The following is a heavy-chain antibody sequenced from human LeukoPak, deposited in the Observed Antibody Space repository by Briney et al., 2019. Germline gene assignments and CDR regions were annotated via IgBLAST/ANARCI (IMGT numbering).Heavy chain of an antibody. CDR1: GFTFSTFA. V-gene: IGHV3-23*01. J-gene: IGHJ4*02. CDR2: ISDSGGST. D-gene: IGHD6-19*01. Sequence: GGSLRLSCTASGFTFSTFAMNWVRQAPGKGLEWGSAISDSGGSTYYADSVKGRFTISRDNSKNTLYLQMNSLRAEDTAVYYCAKGGGWLYYFDYWGQGTLVTVSS. CDR3: AKGGGWLYYFDY.